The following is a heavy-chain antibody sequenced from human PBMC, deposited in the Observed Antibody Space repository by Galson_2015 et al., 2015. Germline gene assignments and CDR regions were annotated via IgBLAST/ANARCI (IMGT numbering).Heavy chain of an antibody. V-gene: IGHV1-69*10. J-gene: IGHJ4*02. Sequence: SVKVSCKASGGTFSSYAISWVRQAPGQGLEWMGGIIPIFGIANYAQKFQGRVTITADKSTSTAYMELSSLRSEDTAVYYCARDPGYSCSGGSCYSAFDSWGQGTLVTVSS. CDR2: IIPIFGIA. CDR1: GGTFSSYA. CDR3: ARDPGYSCSGGSCYSAFDS. D-gene: IGHD2-15*01.